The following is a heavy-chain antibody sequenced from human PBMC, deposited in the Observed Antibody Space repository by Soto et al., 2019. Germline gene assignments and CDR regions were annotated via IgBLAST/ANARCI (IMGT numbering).Heavy chain of an antibody. V-gene: IGHV1-18*04. D-gene: IGHD3-10*01. Sequence: ASVKVSCKASGYTFTSYAISWVRQAPGQGLELMGWISGYNGNTNYAQKLQGRVTMTTDTSTSTAYMELRNLRSDDTAVYYCATSTITMIRGVIYFYYGVDVWGQGTTVTVYS. CDR3: ATSTITMIRGVIYFYYGVDV. CDR1: GYTFTSYA. CDR2: ISGYNGNT. J-gene: IGHJ6*02.